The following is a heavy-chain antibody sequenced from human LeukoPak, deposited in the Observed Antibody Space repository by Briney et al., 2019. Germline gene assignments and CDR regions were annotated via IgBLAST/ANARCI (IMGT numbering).Heavy chain of an antibody. CDR3: TRDRGLYGEVLFDP. CDR2: IYGSGSI. CDR1: GGSVNNYY. Sequence: SETLSLPCCVFGGSVNNYYLSLIRQPAGKGPEWIGRIYGSGSINYNPSLRSRVAMSMDTSKNQFSLKLRSVTAADTAVYYCTRDRGLYGEVLFDPWGQGTLVTVSS. D-gene: IGHD3-10*01. J-gene: IGHJ5*02. V-gene: IGHV4-4*07.